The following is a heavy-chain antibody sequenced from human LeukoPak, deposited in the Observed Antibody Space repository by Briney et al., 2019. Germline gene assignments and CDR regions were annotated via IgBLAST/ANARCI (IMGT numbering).Heavy chain of an antibody. CDR3: AKVMVAATFDWFDP. CDR2: ISGSGGST. Sequence: PGGTLRLSCAASGFTFSSYAMSWVRQAPGKGLEWVSAISGSGGSTYYVDSVKGRFTISRDNSKNTLYLQMNSLRAEDTAVYYCAKVMVAATFDWFDPWGQGTLVTVSS. V-gene: IGHV3-23*01. J-gene: IGHJ5*02. D-gene: IGHD2-15*01. CDR1: GFTFSSYA.